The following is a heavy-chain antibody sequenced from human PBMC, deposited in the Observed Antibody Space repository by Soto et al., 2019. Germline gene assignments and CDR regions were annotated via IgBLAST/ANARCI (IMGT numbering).Heavy chain of an antibody. V-gene: IGHV4-59*08. CDR2: IYDSGST. D-gene: IGHD6-13*01. J-gene: IGHJ4*02. CDR1: GGSINNYY. CDR3: TRHEGGAAADRPLDY. Sequence: SETLSLTCTVSGGSINNYYWSWIRQPPGKGLEWIGYIYDSGSTNYNPSLKSRVTMSVDTYTNQFSLKMNAVTAADTAVYYCTRHEGGAAADRPLDYWGQGTLVTVSS.